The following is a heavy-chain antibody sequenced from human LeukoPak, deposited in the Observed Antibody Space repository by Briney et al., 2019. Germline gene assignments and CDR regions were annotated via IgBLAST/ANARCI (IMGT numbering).Heavy chain of an antibody. CDR2: ISTSCRAI. CDR1: GFPFSTYA. CDR3: AKARGSSVYEQFDY. V-gene: IGHV3-23*01. J-gene: IGHJ4*02. Sequence: GGSLRLFCAASGFPFSTYAMTWVRQAPEKGLQWVSTISTSCRAIFYADSVEGRFTIYRDNSKNTLYLKMNSLRANDAAVYYCAKARGSSVYEQFDYWGQGTQVTASP. D-gene: IGHD5/OR15-5a*01.